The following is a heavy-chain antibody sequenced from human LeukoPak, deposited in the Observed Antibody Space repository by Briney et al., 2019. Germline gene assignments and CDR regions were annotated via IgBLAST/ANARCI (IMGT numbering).Heavy chain of an antibody. D-gene: IGHD6-13*01. CDR1: GGSFSGYY. CDR3: ARYEGQQLSRSWFDP. CDR2: INHSGST. J-gene: IGHJ5*02. V-gene: IGHV4-34*01. Sequence: SETLSLTCAVYGGSFSGYYWSWIRQPPGKGLEWIGEINHSGSTNYNPSLKSRVTISVDTSKNQFSLKLSSVTAADTAVYYCARYEGQQLSRSWFDPWGQGTLVTVSS.